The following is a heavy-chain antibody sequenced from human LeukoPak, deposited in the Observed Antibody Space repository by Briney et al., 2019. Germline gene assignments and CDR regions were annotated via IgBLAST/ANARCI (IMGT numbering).Heavy chain of an antibody. CDR2: ISGSGGST. Sequence: GGSLRLSCAASGFTFSSYAMSWVRQAPGKGLEWVSAISGSGGSTYYADSVKGRFTIARDNSKNTLYLQMNSLRAEDTAVYYCAKGPSPNQLFRFSDYWGQGTLVTVSS. CDR1: GFTFSSYA. J-gene: IGHJ4*02. CDR3: AKGPSPNQLFRFSDY. V-gene: IGHV3-23*01. D-gene: IGHD2-2*01.